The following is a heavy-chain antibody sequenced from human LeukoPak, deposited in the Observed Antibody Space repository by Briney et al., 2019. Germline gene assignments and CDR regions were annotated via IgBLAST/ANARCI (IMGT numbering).Heavy chain of an antibody. J-gene: IGHJ4*02. D-gene: IGHD1-26*01. CDR3: ATGRTGWDLLNY. V-gene: IGHV1-24*01. Sequence: ASVKLSCKVSGHTLTELSLLWVRQAPGKGLEWMGGIDPEAGEMIYSQKFQGRVTMTEDTSIDIAYMEMSSLRSEDTAVYYCATGRTGWDLLNYWGQGSLFTVSS. CDR1: GHTLTELS. CDR2: IDPEAGEM.